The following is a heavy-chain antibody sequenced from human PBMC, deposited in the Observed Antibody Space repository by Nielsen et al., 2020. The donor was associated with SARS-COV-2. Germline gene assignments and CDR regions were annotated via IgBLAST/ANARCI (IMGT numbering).Heavy chain of an antibody. CDR1: GGSFSGYY. Sequence: SETLSLTCAVYGGSFSGYYWSWIRQPPGKGLEWIGEINHSGSTNYNPSLKSRVTISVDTSKNQFSLKLSSVTAADTAVYYCAREPGTDSSGYWGPWGQGTLVTVSS. J-gene: IGHJ4*02. CDR2: INHSGST. D-gene: IGHD3-22*01. CDR3: AREPGTDSSGYWGP. V-gene: IGHV4-34*09.